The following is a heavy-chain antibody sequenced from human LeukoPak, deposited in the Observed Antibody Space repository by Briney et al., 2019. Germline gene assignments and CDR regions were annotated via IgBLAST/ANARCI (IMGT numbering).Heavy chain of an antibody. CDR3: ARGGTYYDY. V-gene: IGHV4-59*01. CDR2: IYYSGST. Sequence: SETLSLTCTVSSGSISSYYWSWIRQPPGKGLEWIGYIYYSGSTNYNPSLKSRVTISVDTSKNQFSLKLSFVTAADTAVYFCARGGTYYDYWGQGTLVTVSS. CDR1: SGSISSYY. D-gene: IGHD1-26*01. J-gene: IGHJ4*02.